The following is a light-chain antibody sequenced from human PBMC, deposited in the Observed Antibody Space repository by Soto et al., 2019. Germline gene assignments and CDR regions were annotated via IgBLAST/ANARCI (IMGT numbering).Light chain of an antibody. CDR2: DAP. V-gene: IGKV1-5*01. J-gene: IGKJ1*01. Sequence: DIPMTQSPSTLSASVGDRVTITCRASQSISSWLAWYQQKPGKAPKLLIYDAPSLESGVPSRFSGSGSGTEFTLTISSLQPDDFATYYCQQYNSYRWTFGQGTKVEIK. CDR3: QQYNSYRWT. CDR1: QSISSW.